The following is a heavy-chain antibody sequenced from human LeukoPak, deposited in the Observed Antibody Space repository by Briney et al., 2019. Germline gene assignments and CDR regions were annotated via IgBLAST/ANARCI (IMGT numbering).Heavy chain of an antibody. V-gene: IGHV3-23*01. J-gene: IGHJ4*02. CDR1: GFTFSSYA. CDR3: VKAPRGLGKFDY. Sequence: GGSLRLSCAASGFTFSSYAVSWVRQAPGKGLEWVSAISGSGGSTYYADSVKGRFTISRDNSKNTLYLQMNSLRAEDTAVYYCVKAPRGLGKFDYWGQGTLVTVSS. D-gene: IGHD6-19*01. CDR2: ISGSGGST.